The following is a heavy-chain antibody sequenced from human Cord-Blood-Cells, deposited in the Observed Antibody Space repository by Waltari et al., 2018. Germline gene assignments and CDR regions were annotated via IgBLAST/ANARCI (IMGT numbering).Heavy chain of an antibody. CDR1: VYSISSGYY. CDR3: ARVIGSSSWYDY. J-gene: IGHJ4*02. V-gene: IGHV4-38-2*01. CDR2: IYHSGST. D-gene: IGHD6-13*01. Sequence: QVQLQESGPGLVKPSETLSLTCAVSVYSISSGYYWGWIRQPPGKGLEWIGSIYHSGSTYYNPSLKSRVTISVDTSKNQFSLKLSSVTAADTAVYYCARVIGSSSWYDYWGQGTLVTVSS.